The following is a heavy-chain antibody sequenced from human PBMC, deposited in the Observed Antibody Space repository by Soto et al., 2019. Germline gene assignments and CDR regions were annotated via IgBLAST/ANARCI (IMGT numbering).Heavy chain of an antibody. V-gene: IGHV4-59*01. CDR2: IYYSGST. Sequence: SETLSLTCTFSCGSIISYYWSWIRQPPGKGLEWIGYIYYSGSTNYNPSLKSRVTISVDTSKNQFSLKLSSVTAADTAVYYCARTVTTKSVGCWFDPWGQGTLVTVSS. CDR3: ARTVTTKSVGCWFDP. D-gene: IGHD4-17*01. J-gene: IGHJ5*02. CDR1: CGSIISYY.